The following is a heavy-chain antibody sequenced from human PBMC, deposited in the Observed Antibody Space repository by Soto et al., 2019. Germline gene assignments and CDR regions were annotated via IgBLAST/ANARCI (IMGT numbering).Heavy chain of an antibody. CDR3: ARGQWGGSYLYYYYGMDV. D-gene: IGHD1-26*01. CDR2: INHSGST. CDR1: GGSFSGYY. Sequence: SETLSLTCAVYGGSFSGYYWSWIRQPPGKGLEWIGEINHSGSTNYNPSLKSRVTISVDTSKNQFSLKLSSVTAADTAVYYCARGQWGGSYLYYYYGMDVWGQGTTVT. J-gene: IGHJ6*02. V-gene: IGHV4-34*01.